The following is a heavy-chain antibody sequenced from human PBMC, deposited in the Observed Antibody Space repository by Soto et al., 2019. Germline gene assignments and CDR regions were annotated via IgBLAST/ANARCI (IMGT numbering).Heavy chain of an antibody. D-gene: IGHD6-19*01. CDR1: GFTVSSNF. Sequence: EVQLVESGGGLVQPGGSLRLSCAASGFTVSSNFMSWVRQAPGKGLEWVSVIYSGGTTYYADSVKGRFTISRHNSKNTLYLQMNRLRAEDTAVYYCERGAGYSSGWYDYWGQGTLVTVSS. V-gene: IGHV3-53*04. CDR3: ERGAGYSSGWYDY. J-gene: IGHJ4*02. CDR2: IYSGGTT.